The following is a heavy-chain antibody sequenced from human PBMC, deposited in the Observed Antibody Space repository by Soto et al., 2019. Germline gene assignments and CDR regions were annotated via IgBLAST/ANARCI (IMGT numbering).Heavy chain of an antibody. CDR3: ARSLSYYDSSGYYAGFDY. V-gene: IGHV3-66*01. D-gene: IGHD3-22*01. CDR2: IYSGGST. CDR1: GFTVSSNY. Sequence: GGSMRLSCAASGFTVSSNYMSWVRQAPGKGLEWVSVIYSGGSTYYADSVKGRFTISRDNSKNTLYLQMNSLRAEDTAVYYCARSLSYYDSSGYYAGFDYWGQGT. J-gene: IGHJ4*02.